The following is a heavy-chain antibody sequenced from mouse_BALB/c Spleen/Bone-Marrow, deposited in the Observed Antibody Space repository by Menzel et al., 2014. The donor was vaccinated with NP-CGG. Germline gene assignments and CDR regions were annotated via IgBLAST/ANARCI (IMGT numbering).Heavy chain of an antibody. CDR3: ARRDIYYDSLYDMDY. D-gene: IGHD2-4*01. CDR2: INSNGGST. V-gene: IGHV5-6-3*01. Sequence: EVMLVESGGGLVQPGGSLKLSCAASGFTFSSYGMSWVRQTPDKRLELVATINSNGGSTYYPDSVKGRFTISRDNAKNPLYLQMSSLKSEDTAMYYCARRDIYYDSLYDMDYWGQGTSATVSS. CDR1: GFTFSSYG. J-gene: IGHJ4*01.